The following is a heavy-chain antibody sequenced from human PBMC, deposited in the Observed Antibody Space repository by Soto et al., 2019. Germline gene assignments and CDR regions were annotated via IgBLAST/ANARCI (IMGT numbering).Heavy chain of an antibody. V-gene: IGHV3-23*01. Sequence: PGGSLRLSCAASGFTFSSYAMSWVRQAPGKGLEWVSAISGSGGSTYYADPVKGRFTISRDNSKNTLYLQMNSLRAEDTAVYYCAKDRGSSWPTYNWFDPWGQGTLVTVSS. CDR1: GFTFSSYA. J-gene: IGHJ5*02. CDR3: AKDRGSSWPTYNWFDP. D-gene: IGHD6-13*01. CDR2: ISGSGGST.